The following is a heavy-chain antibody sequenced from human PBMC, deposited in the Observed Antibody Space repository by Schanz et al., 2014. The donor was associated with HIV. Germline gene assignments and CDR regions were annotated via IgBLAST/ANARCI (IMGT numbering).Heavy chain of an antibody. CDR2: ISGSGGHT. V-gene: IGHV3-23*01. CDR1: RFTFSSYA. D-gene: IGHD3-10*01. Sequence: EVQLLESGGGLVQPGGSLRLSCAASRFTFSSYAMSWVRQAPGKGLEWVSLISGSGGHTYYADSVKGRFTISRDNSKSTLYLQMNSLRAEDTAVYYCAKEWYYGSGSMDYGLDVWGQGTTVTVSS. J-gene: IGHJ6*02. CDR3: AKEWYYGSGSMDYGLDV.